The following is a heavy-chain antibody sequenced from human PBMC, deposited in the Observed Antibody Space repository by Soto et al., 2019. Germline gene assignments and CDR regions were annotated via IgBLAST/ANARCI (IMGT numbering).Heavy chain of an antibody. D-gene: IGHD2-15*01. V-gene: IGHV4-30-4*01. CDR3: ASASWWYSYFDY. CDR2: IYYSGST. J-gene: IGHJ4*02. CDR1: GGSISSGDYY. Sequence: SETLSLTCTVSGGSISSGDYYWIWIRQPPGKGLEWIGYIYYSGSTYYNPSLKSRVTISVDTSKNQFSLKLSSVTAADTAVYYCASASWWYSYFDYWGQGTLVTVSS.